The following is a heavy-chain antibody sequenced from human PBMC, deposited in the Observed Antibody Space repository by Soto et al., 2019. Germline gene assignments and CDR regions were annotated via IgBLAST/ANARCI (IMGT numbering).Heavy chain of an antibody. CDR1: GYTFTTYD. CDR3: ARRNTAWSAADY. J-gene: IGHJ4*02. D-gene: IGHD1-1*01. V-gene: IGHV1-8*01. Sequence: QVQLVQSGAEVKKPGASVKVSCKASGYTFTTYDIYWVRQATGQGLEWMGWMNPNSGNTGYAQKFQGRVTMPRNTSISTAYMELSSLRSDDTAVYYCARRNTAWSAADYWGQGTLVTVSS. CDR2: MNPNSGNT.